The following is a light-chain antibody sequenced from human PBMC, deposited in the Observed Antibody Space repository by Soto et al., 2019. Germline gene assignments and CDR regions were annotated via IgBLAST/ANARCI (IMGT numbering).Light chain of an antibody. CDR3: QHYNSYSEA. CDR1: HDISAY. V-gene: IGKV1-9*01. CDR2: DAS. J-gene: IGKJ1*01. Sequence: DIQLTQSPSLLSASVGDRVTITSRASHDISAYLDWYQQKPGKAPKLLIYDASSLESGVPSRFSGSGAGTEFTLTISSLQHDDFETYYCQHYNSYSEAFGQGTKVDIK.